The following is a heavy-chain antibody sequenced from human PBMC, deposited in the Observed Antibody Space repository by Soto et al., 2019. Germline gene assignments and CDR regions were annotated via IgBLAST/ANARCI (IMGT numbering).Heavy chain of an antibody. CDR3: ASGIQLWLRRINNGYSG. Sequence: QVQLVQSGAEVKTPASSVKVSCKAPGGTFSTYAISWVRQAPGQGLEWMGGIIPMFGTAHYEQRFRDRVTITTDESTNTGYRELSSLRSEDTAVYFCASGIQLWLRRINNGYSGWGQGTLVTVSS. D-gene: IGHD5-18*01. CDR1: GGTFSTYA. V-gene: IGHV1-69*05. J-gene: IGHJ4*02. CDR2: IIPMFGTA.